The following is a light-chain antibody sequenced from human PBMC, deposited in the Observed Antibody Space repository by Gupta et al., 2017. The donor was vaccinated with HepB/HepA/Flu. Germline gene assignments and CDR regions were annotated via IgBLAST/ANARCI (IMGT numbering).Light chain of an antibody. CDR1: QSISSW. CDR3: QQYNSYWT. V-gene: IGKV1-5*03. Sequence: ITCRASQSISSWLAWYQQKPGKAPKLLIYKASSLESGVPSRFSGSGSGTEFTLTISSLQPDDFATYYCQQYNSYWTFGQGTKVEIK. CDR2: KAS. J-gene: IGKJ1*01.